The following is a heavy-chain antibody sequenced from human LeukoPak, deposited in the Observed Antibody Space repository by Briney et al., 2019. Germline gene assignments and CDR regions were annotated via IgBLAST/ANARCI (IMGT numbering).Heavy chain of an antibody. V-gene: IGHV1-24*01. CDR2: FDPEDGET. CDR3: ATGGGSYFSDTFDI. J-gene: IGHJ3*02. CDR1: GYTLTELS. Sequence: ASVKVSCKVSGYTLTELSMHWVRQAPGKGLEWMGGFDPEDGETIYAQKFQGRVTMTEDTSTDTAYMELSSLRSEDTAVYYCATGGGSYFSDTFDIWGQGTMVTVSS. D-gene: IGHD1-26*01.